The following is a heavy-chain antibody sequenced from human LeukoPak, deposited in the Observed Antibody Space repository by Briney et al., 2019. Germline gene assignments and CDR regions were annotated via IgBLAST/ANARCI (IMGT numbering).Heavy chain of an antibody. V-gene: IGHV3-73*01. CDR2: IRSKPNSYAT. CDR3: TKSPYFDY. CDR1: GFSFSGSA. J-gene: IGHJ4*02. Sequence: GGSLRLSCAASGFSFSGSAIHWVRQASGKGLEWVGRIRSKPNSYATAYAASVKGRFTISSDDSKNTAYLQMNSLKTEDTAIYYCTKSPYFDYWGQGTLVTVSS.